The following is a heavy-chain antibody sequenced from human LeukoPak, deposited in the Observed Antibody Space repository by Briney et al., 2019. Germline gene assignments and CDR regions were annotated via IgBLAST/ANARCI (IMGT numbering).Heavy chain of an antibody. CDR1: GGSINSGGYY. D-gene: IGHD2-2*01. CDR3: AGPTSYYFDF. J-gene: IGHJ4*02. Sequence: KPSQTLSLTCTVSGGSINSGGYYWSWIRQHPGKGLEWIAYIYYSGITYYNPSLKSRVTISVDTSKNQFSLKLSSVTAADTAVYYCAGPTSYYFDFWGQGTLVTVSS. V-gene: IGHV4-31*03. CDR2: IYYSGIT.